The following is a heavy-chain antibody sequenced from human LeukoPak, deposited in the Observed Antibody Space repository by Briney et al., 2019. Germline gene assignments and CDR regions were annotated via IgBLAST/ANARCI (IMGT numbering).Heavy chain of an antibody. CDR2: ISYDGSNK. D-gene: IGHD3-22*01. CDR3: ARASDSSGFFDY. J-gene: IGHJ4*02. CDR1: GFTFSSYA. V-gene: IGHV3-30-3*01. Sequence: GGSLRLSCAASGFTFSSYAMHLVRQAPGKGLEWVAVISYDGSNKYYADSVKGRFTISRDNSKNTLYLQMNSLRAEDTAVYYCARASDSSGFFDYWGQGTLVTVSS.